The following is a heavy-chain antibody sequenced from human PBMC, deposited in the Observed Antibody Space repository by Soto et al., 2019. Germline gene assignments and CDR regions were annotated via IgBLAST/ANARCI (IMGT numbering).Heavy chain of an antibody. CDR2: ISGSGGST. Sequence: QAGGSLRLSCAASGFTFSSYAMSWVRQAPGKGLEWVSAISGSGGSTYYADSVKGRFTISRDNSKNTLYLQMNSLRAEDTAVYYCAKFTGYCSSTSCYDYYYYGMDVWGQGTTVTVSS. V-gene: IGHV3-23*01. CDR3: AKFTGYCSSTSCYDYYYYGMDV. J-gene: IGHJ6*02. D-gene: IGHD2-2*01. CDR1: GFTFSSYA.